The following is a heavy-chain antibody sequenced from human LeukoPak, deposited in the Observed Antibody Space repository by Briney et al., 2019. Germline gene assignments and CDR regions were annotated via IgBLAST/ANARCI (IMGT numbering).Heavy chain of an antibody. J-gene: IGHJ4*02. CDR1: GFTVSKNY. CDR2: LYSGGST. CDR3: ARDSLQLNYFDN. D-gene: IGHD1-1*01. Sequence: GGSLRLSCAASGFTVSKNYMSWVRQAPGKGLEWVSVLYSGGSTYYADSVKGRFTISRDSSKNTLYLQMSGLRAEDTAVYYCARDSLQLNYFDNWGQGTAVTVSS. V-gene: IGHV3-53*01.